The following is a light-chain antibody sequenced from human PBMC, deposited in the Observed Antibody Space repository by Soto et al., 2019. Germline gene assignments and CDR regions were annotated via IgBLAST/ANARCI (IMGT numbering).Light chain of an antibody. CDR3: SSYTSISTLV. V-gene: IGLV2-14*01. Sequence: QSVLTQPASVSGSPGQSITISCTGTSSDVGGYNYVSWYQQHPGKAPKLMIYDVSNRPSWVSNRFSGSKSGNTASLTISGLQAEDEADYYCSSYTSISTLVFGGGTKLTVL. CDR1: SSDVGGYNY. CDR2: DVS. J-gene: IGLJ2*01.